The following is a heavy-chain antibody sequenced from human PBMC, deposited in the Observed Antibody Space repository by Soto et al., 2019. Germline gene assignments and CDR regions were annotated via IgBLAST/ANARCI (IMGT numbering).Heavy chain of an antibody. CDR3: ARDPLVGNWFDP. V-gene: IGHV1-69*13. CDR1: GGLFSSYA. Sequence: SVKVSCKDTGGLFSSYAVSWVRQAPGQGLEWMGGIIPVFDTVYYAQKFQGRVTITADESTNTAYMELRSLRSDDTAVYYCARDPLVGNWFDPWGQGTLVNVSS. D-gene: IGHD2-15*01. J-gene: IGHJ5*02. CDR2: IIPVFDTV.